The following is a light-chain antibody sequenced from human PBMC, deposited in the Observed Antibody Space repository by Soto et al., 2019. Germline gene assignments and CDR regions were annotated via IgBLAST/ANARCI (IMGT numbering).Light chain of an antibody. CDR2: DAS. Sequence: EIVLTQSPATLSLSPGERATLSCRASQSVSSYLAWYQQKPGQAPRLLIYDASNRATGIPARFSGSGSGTDFTLISSSLEPEDFAVYYCQQRSNWLMYTFGQGTKLEIK. V-gene: IGKV3-11*01. CDR1: QSVSSY. CDR3: QQRSNWLMYT. J-gene: IGKJ2*01.